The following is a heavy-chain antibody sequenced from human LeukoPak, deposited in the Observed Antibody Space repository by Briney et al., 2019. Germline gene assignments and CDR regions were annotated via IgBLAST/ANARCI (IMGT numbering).Heavy chain of an antibody. CDR3: ARDVKYYYDSSGYLPWDYYGMDV. J-gene: IGHJ6*02. CDR2: ISYSGSTT. CDR1: GFTFTNFE. D-gene: IGHD3-22*01. Sequence: GGSLRLSCAASGFTFTNFEMNWVRQAPGKGLEWVSYISYSGSTTSYADSVKGRFTISRDNAKNSLYLQMNSLRAEDTAVYYCARDVKYYYDSSGYLPWDYYGMDVWGQGTTVTVSS. V-gene: IGHV3-48*03.